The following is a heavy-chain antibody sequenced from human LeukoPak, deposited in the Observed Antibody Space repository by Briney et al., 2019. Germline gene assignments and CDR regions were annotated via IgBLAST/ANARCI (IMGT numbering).Heavy chain of an antibody. CDR2: IKQDGSEK. V-gene: IGHV3-7*03. J-gene: IGHJ4*02. CDR3: ARALISMIRGPFDY. CDR1: GFVVSSNY. Sequence: GGSLRLSCAASGFVVSSNYLAWVRRAPGKGLEWVANIKQDGSEKNYVDSVKGRFIISRDNAKNSLYLQMSSLRAEDTAIYYCARALISMIRGPFDYWGRGTLVTVSS. D-gene: IGHD3-10*01.